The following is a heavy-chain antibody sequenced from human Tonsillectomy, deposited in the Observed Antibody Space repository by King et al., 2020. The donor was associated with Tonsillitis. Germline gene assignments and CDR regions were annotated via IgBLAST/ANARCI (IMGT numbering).Heavy chain of an antibody. Sequence: VQLVESGGGVVQPGRSLRLSCAASGFTFSSYGMHWVRQAPGKGLEGVAVIWYDGSNKYYADSVKGRFTISRDNSKNTLYLQMNSLRAEDTAVYYCARDSGWGDIGDAWGQGTLVTVSS. J-gene: IGHJ4*02. CDR2: IWYDGSNK. D-gene: IGHD3-10*01. V-gene: IGHV3-33*08. CDR1: GFTFSSYG. CDR3: ARDSGWGDIGDA.